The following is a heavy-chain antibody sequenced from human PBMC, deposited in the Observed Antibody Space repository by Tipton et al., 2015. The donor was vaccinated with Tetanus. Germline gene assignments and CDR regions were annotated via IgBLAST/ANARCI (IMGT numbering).Heavy chain of an antibody. CDR2: VYYTGST. CDR1: GGSMSTYY. Sequence: LRLSCTVSGGSMSTYYWSWIRQPPGKGLEWIGYVYYTGSTDYNPSLKSRVTISLDTSKNEFSLTLSSVTAADTAVYYCARGTWLYTSTYHRHWLDPWGQGTLVTVSS. D-gene: IGHD6-13*01. V-gene: IGHV4-59*12. J-gene: IGHJ5*02. CDR3: ARGTWLYTSTYHRHWLDP.